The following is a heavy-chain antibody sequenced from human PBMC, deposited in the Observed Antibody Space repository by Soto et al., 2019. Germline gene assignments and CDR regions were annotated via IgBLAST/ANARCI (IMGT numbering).Heavy chain of an antibody. Sequence: PGGSLRLSCAASGLTFSSYAMHWVRQAPGKGLEWVAVISYDGSNKYYADSVKGRFTISRDNSKNTLYLQMNSLRAEDTAVYYCARRITIFGVVITVAYGMDVWGQGTTVTVSS. V-gene: IGHV3-30-3*01. D-gene: IGHD3-3*01. CDR1: GLTFSSYA. CDR2: ISYDGSNK. CDR3: ARRITIFGVVITVAYGMDV. J-gene: IGHJ6*02.